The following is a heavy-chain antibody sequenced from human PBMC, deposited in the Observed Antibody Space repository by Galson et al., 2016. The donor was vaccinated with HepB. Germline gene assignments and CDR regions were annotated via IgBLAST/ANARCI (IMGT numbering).Heavy chain of an antibody. J-gene: IGHJ3*02. CDR3: AKVFLVGTADAYDI. CDR2: ISGSGGTT. V-gene: IGHV3-23*01. CDR1: GFTFSSYA. Sequence: SLRLSCAASGFTFSSYAMSWVRQAPGKGLEWVSVISGSGGTTYYAGSVRGRFTISRDNSKNTLYVQMNSLTAEDTAIYYCAKVFLVGTADAYDIWGQGTMVIVSS. D-gene: IGHD5-12*01.